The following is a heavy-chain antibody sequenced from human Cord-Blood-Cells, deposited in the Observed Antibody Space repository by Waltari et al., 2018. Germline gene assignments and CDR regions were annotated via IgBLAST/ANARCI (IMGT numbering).Heavy chain of an antibody. J-gene: IGHJ4*02. CDR1: GFTFSSYW. CDR2: IKQDGSEK. CDR3: NSGYEYFDY. Sequence: CAASGFTFSSYWMSWVRQAPGKGLEWVANIKQDGSEKYYVDSVKGRFTTSRDNAKNSLYLQMNSLRAEDTAVYYCNSGYEYFDYWGQGTLVTVSS. V-gene: IGHV3-7*01. D-gene: IGHD5-12*01.